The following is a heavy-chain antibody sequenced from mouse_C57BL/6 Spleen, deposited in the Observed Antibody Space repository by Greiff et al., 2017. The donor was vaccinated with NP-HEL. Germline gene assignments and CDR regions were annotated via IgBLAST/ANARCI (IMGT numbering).Heavy chain of an antibody. CDR1: GYTFTSYW. CDR2: IDPSDSET. D-gene: IGHD2-4*01. CDR3: ARSAFYYDYDRGFAY. V-gene: IGHV1-52*01. J-gene: IGHJ3*01. Sequence: VQLQQPGAELVRPGSSVKLSCKASGYTFTSYWMHWVKQRPIQGLEWIGNIDPSDSETHYNQKFKDKATLTVDKSSSTAYMQLSSLTSEDSAVYYCARSAFYYDYDRGFAYWGQGTLVTVSA.